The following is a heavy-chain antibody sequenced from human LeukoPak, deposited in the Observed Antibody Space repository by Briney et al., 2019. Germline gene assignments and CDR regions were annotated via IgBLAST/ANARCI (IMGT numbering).Heavy chain of an antibody. Sequence: PGGSLRLSCAASGFTFSSYAMSWVRQAPGKGLEWVSAISGCGGSTYYADSVKGRFTISRDNSKNTLYLQMNSLRAEDTAVYYCAKDLGRDYDSSGYYYVGAFDIWGQGTMVTVSS. V-gene: IGHV3-23*01. D-gene: IGHD3-22*01. CDR2: ISGCGGST. J-gene: IGHJ3*02. CDR1: GFTFSSYA. CDR3: AKDLGRDYDSSGYYYVGAFDI.